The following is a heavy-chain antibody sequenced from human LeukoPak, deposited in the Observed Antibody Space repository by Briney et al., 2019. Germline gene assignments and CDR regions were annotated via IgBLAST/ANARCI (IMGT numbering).Heavy chain of an antibody. CDR2: INHSGST. V-gene: IGHV4-34*01. D-gene: IGHD2-15*01. Sequence: PSETLSLTCAVYGGSFSGYYWSWIRQPPGKGLEWIGEINHSGSTNYNPSLKSRVTISVDTSKNQFSLKLSSVTAADTAVYYCARDPYCSGGSCYFDPWGQGTLVTVSS. J-gene: IGHJ5*02. CDR3: ARDPYCSGGSCYFDP. CDR1: GGSFSGYY.